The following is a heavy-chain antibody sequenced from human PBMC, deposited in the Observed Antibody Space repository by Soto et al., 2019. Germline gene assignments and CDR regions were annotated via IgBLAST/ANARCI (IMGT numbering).Heavy chain of an antibody. CDR1: GYTITSYY. CDR2: INPSGGST. CDR3: ARQQDRGIMAAGFDF. D-gene: IGHD6-13*01. Sequence: GASVKVSCKASGYTITSYYMHWVRQAPGQGLEWMGIINPSGGSTGYAQKFQGRATMSRDTSTSTVYMELSSLRSEDTAVYYCARQQDRGIMAAGFDFWGQGTLVTVSS. J-gene: IGHJ4*02. V-gene: IGHV1-46*01.